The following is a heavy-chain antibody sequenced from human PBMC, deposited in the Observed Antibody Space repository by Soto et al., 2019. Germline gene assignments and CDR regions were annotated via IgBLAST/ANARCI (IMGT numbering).Heavy chain of an antibody. J-gene: IGHJ4*02. CDR3: ARGTRGGLLHGY. CDR1: GYTFTGYY. V-gene: IGHV1-2*04. D-gene: IGHD3-22*01. CDR2: INIKSGSI. Sequence: ASVKVSCKASGYTFTGYYMHWVRQAPGQGLEWVGWINIKSGSINYAQKFEGWVTMTRETSISKAYMELSRVRSDDNPVYYCARGTRGGLLHGYWGQATLVTVSS.